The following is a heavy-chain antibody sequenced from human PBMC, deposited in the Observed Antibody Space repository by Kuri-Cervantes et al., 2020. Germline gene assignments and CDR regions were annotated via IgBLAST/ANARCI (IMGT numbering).Heavy chain of an antibody. CDR3: ARTDAVVVVPAAPSPFDY. D-gene: IGHD2-2*01. CDR1: GFTFSSYG. Sequence: ETLSLTCAASGFTFSSYGMHWVRQAPGKGLVWVSRINSDGSSTSYADSVKGRFTISRDNSKNTLYLQMNSLRAEDTAVYYCARTDAVVVVPAAPSPFDYWGQGTLVTVSS. J-gene: IGHJ4*02. CDR2: INSDGSST. V-gene: IGHV3-74*01.